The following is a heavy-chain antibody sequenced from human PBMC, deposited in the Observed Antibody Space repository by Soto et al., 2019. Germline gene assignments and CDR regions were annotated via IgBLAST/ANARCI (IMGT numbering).Heavy chain of an antibody. CDR2: VSSGGST. CDR1: GFTFTNYA. J-gene: IGHJ4*02. Sequence: TGGSLRLSCAASGFTFTNYAMGWVRQAPGKGLEWVSVVSSGGSTYYADSVTGRFTVSRDNSKNTLSLQMNSLRAEDTAVYYCAKRRGAGGHFDYWGQGALVTVS. D-gene: IGHD2-15*01. CDR3: AKRRGAGGHFDY. V-gene: IGHV3-23*01.